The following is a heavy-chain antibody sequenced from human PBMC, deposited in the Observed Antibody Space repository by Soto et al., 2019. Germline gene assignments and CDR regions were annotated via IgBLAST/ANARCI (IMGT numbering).Heavy chain of an antibody. CDR1: GGSISSSSYY. V-gene: IGHV4-39*01. CDR2: IYYSGST. J-gene: IGHJ4*02. Sequence: SETLSLTCTVSGGSISSSSYYWGWIRQPPGKGLEWIGSIYYSGSTYYNPSLKSRVTISVDTSKNQFSLKLSSVTAADTAVYYCASSDGGSTIDYWGQGALVTVSS. CDR3: ASSDGGSTIDY.